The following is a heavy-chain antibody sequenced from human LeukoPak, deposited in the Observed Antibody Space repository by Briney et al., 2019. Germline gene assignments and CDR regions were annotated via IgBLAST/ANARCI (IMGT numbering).Heavy chain of an antibody. CDR1: GGTFISYA. V-gene: IGHV1-69*13. J-gene: IGHJ3*02. D-gene: IGHD1-14*01. Sequence: SVKVSCKASGGTFISYAISWVRQAPGQGLEWMGGIIPIFGTANYAQKFQGRVTITADESTSTAYMELSRLRSEDTAVYYCAREIPAGDAFDIWGQGTMVTVSS. CDR3: AREIPAGDAFDI. CDR2: IIPIFGTA.